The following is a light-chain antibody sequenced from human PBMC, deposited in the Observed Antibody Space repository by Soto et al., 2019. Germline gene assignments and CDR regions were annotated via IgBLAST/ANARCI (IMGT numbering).Light chain of an antibody. CDR2: KAS. Sequence: DIRLTQSPSFLSASVGDRVTITCRASQGIGSYLAWYQQKPGKAPKLLIYKASSLESGVPPRFSGSGSGTDFTLTINGLHPEDFATYYCQQAASFPITFGQGTRLEIK. CDR3: QQAASFPIT. CDR1: QGIGSY. V-gene: IGKV1-9*01. J-gene: IGKJ5*01.